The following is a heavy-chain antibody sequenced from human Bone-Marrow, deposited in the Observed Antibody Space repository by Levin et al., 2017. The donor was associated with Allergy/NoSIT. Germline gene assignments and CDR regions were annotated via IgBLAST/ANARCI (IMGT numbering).Heavy chain of an antibody. CDR2: ISGHTGNT. D-gene: IGHD6-13*01. Sequence: AASVKVSCKASGYTFPSYDISWVRQAPGQGLEWMGWISGHTGNTTYAQSLQARVTLTIDISARTTFLELRSLRSDDTAVYYCARDAGTYDGMDVWGQGTTVIVSS. V-gene: IGHV1-18*01. CDR3: ARDAGTYDGMDV. CDR1: GYTFPSYD. J-gene: IGHJ6*02.